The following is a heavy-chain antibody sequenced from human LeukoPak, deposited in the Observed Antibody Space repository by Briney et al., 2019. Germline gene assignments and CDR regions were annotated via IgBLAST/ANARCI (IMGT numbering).Heavy chain of an antibody. CDR2: IYPGDSDT. V-gene: IGHV5-51*01. CDR1: GYSFTSYW. CDR3: ARRSDIVVVVAASSGAFDI. D-gene: IGHD2-15*01. Sequence: GESLEISCKGSGYSFTSYWIGWVRQMPGKGLEWMGIIYPGDSDTRYSPSFQGQVTISADKSISTAYLQWSSLKASDTAMYYCARRSDIVVVVAASSGAFDIWGQGTMVTVSS. J-gene: IGHJ3*02.